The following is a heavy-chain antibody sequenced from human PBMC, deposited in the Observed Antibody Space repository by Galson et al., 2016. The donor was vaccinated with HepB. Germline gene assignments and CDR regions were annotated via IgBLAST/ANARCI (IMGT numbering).Heavy chain of an antibody. CDR2: ISYDGSKK. CDR3: ARDVAAAGVYHYSMDV. D-gene: IGHD5/OR15-5a*01. V-gene: IGHV3-30*03. Sequence: LRLSCAASAFIFTDHDMHWVRQAPGKGLEWVSVISYDGSKKYYSDSVRGRFTISRDNSKNILFLQMDSLRPEDTAVYFCARDVAAAGVYHYSMDVWGKGTTVTVFS. J-gene: IGHJ6*03. CDR1: AFIFTDHD.